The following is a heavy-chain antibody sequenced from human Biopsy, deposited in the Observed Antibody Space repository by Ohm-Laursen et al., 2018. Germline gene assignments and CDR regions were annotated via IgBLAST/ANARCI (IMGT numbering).Heavy chain of an antibody. J-gene: IGHJ6*02. CDR1: GFSVGSYD. D-gene: IGHD6-6*01. V-gene: IGHV3-21*01. CDR2: ISETSSHI. CDR3: ARDSSRRAREGGMDV. Sequence: SLRLSCTASGFSVGSYDMNWVRQAPGKGLEWILYISETSSHIYDADSVRGRFTVARDIAKNSLYLQLNSLRAEDTAVYYCARDSSRRAREGGMDVWGQGTTVTVSS.